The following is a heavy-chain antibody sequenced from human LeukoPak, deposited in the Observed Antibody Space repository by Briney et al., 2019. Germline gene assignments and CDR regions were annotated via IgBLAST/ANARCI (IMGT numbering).Heavy chain of an antibody. J-gene: IGHJ4*02. CDR1: GFTFSSYA. V-gene: IGHV3-30-3*01. D-gene: IGHD1-26*01. CDR2: ISYDGSNK. CDR3: ARDNIIVGAFDY. Sequence: GRSLRLSCAASGFTFSSYAMHWVRQAPGKGLEWVAVISYDGSNKYYADSVKGRFTISRDNSKNTLYLQMNSLRAEDTAVYYCARDNIIVGAFDYWGQGTLVTVSS.